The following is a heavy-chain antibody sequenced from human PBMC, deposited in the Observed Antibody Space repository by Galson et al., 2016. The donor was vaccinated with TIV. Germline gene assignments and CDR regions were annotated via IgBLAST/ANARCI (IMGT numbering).Heavy chain of an antibody. V-gene: IGHV3-9*01. CDR1: GFTFDDYA. CDR3: AKDLNRCCSSFNCYSYAYYYYGLGV. Sequence: SCKASGFTFDDYAMHWVRQAPGKGLEWVAGVSWNSAYIAYADSVKGRFTISRDSASHSLNPQMNSLRAEDTALYYCAKDLNRCCSSFNCYSYAYYYYGLGVWGQGTTVAVSS. D-gene: IGHD2-2*02. J-gene: IGHJ6*02. CDR2: VSWNSAYI.